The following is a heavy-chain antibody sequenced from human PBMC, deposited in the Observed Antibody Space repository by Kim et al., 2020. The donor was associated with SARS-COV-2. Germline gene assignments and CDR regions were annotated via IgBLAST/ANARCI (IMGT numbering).Heavy chain of an antibody. Sequence: GESLKISCKGSGYSFTSYWISWVRQMPGKGLEWMGRIDPSDSYTNYSPSFQGHVTISVDKSISTAYLQWSSLKASDTAMYYCAKHVDTAMVSDYWGQGTLVTVSS. CDR2: IDPSDSYT. CDR3: AKHVDTAMVSDY. D-gene: IGHD5-18*01. V-gene: IGHV5-10-1*01. J-gene: IGHJ4*02. CDR1: GYSFTSYW.